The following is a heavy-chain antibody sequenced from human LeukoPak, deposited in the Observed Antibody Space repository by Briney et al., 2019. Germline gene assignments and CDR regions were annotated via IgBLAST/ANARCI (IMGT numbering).Heavy chain of an antibody. CDR3: AKGRGTPNDAFDI. Sequence: GGSLRLSCAASGFTFSTYWMTWVRQAPGKGLEWVANIKQDGSEKQYVDSVKGRFAISRDNAKKSLYLQMNSLRAEDTAVYYCAKGRGTPNDAFDIWGQGTMVTVSS. CDR2: IKQDGSEK. V-gene: IGHV3-7*03. J-gene: IGHJ3*02. CDR1: GFTFSTYW. D-gene: IGHD1-7*01.